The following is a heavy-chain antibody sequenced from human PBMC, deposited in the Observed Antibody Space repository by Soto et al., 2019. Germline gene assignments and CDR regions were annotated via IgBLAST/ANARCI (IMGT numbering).Heavy chain of an antibody. CDR1: GFSFSIFA. V-gene: IGHV3-23*01. CDR3: VRAYSYV. Sequence: EVHLLESGGGFLQPGGSLRLSCAASGFSFSIFAMNWVRQAPGKGLEWVSTISSGGGTTLYADSVKGRFTISRDNSKNTESLQMNSLRAEDTAVYYCVRAYSYVWGQGTLVTVSS. D-gene: IGHD5-18*01. CDR2: ISSGGGTT. J-gene: IGHJ4*02.